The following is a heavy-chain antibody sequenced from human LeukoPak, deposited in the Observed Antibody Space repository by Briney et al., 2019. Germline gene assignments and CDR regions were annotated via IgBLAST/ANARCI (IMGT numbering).Heavy chain of an antibody. V-gene: IGHV1-2*02. D-gene: IGHD6-6*01. CDR1: GYTFTGYY. CDR2: INPNSGGT. CDR3: ARDWAFEQLDERDYYYYMDV. Sequence: ASVKVSCKASGYTFTGYYMHWVRQAPGQGLEWMGWINPNSGGTNYAQKFQGRVTMTRDTSISTAYMELSRLRSDDTAVYYCARDWAFEQLDERDYYYYMDVWGKGTTVTVSS. J-gene: IGHJ6*03.